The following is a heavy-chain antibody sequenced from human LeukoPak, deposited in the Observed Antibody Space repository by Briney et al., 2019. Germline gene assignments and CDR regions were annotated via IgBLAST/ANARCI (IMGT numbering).Heavy chain of an antibody. D-gene: IGHD3-22*01. CDR1: GFTFSSYT. Sequence: PGGSLRLSCAASGFTFSSYTLNWVRQAPGKGLEWVSSISSGSSYIYYADSVKGRFTISRDNAKNSLYLQMNSLRDDDTAVYYCARGRGNGYSHLLGFWGQGTLVTVSS. V-gene: IGHV3-21*01. CDR3: ARGRGNGYSHLLGF. CDR2: ISSGSSYI. J-gene: IGHJ4*02.